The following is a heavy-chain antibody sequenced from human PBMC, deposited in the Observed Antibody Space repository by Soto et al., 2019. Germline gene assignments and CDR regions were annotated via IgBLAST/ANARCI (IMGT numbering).Heavy chain of an antibody. CDR3: VRGGGGVLLDT. CDR1: GFTFGDSY. J-gene: IGHJ5*02. Sequence: GVSLRLSCAGSGFTFGDSYMSWIRQAPGKGLEWLSYISPGSRYPAYADSVKGRFTISRDHAKRSLYLQMMSLTAEDTAIYYCVRGGGGVLLDTWCQGPRATVSA. CDR2: ISPGSRYP. V-gene: IGHV3-11*06. D-gene: IGHD2-15*01.